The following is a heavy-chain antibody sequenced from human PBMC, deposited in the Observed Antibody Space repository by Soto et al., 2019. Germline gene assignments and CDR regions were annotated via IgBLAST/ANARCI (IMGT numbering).Heavy chain of an antibody. CDR2: INPNSGGT. J-gene: IGHJ4*02. Sequence: GASVKVSFTASGYTFTCYYMHWVRQAPGQGLEWMGWINPNSGGTNYAQKFQGRVTMTRDTSISTAYMELSRLRSDDTAVYYCARAPQLEWEHLGFYYFDYWGQGTLVTVSS. CDR1: GYTFTCYY. CDR3: ARAPQLEWEHLGFYYFDY. V-gene: IGHV1-2*02. D-gene: IGHD1-26*01.